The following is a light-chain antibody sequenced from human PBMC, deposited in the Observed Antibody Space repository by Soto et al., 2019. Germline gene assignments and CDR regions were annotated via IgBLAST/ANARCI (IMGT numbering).Light chain of an antibody. CDR1: SSNIGAGYD. CDR3: QSYDSSLSGFYV. CDR2: GNS. V-gene: IGLV1-40*01. Sequence: QSVLTQPPSVYGAAGQGVTISCTGSSSNIGAGYDVHWYQQLPGTAPKLLIYGNSNRPSGVPDRFSGSKSGTSASLAITGLQAEDEADYYCQSYDSSLSGFYVFGAGTKVTVL. J-gene: IGLJ1*01.